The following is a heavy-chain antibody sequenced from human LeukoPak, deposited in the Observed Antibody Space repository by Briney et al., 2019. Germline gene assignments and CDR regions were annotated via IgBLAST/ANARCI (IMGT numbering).Heavy chain of an antibody. V-gene: IGHV3-13*01. D-gene: IGHD6-19*01. CDR3: ARGGIQVSGIDEFDY. Sequence: QPGGSLRLCCAASGFTFIDYDMHWVRQVIGKGLEWVSAIGIRGDTHYSGSVKGRFTISRENAESSLYLQMNSLRVEDTAVYYCARGGIQVSGIDEFDYWGQGTLVTVSS. J-gene: IGHJ4*02. CDR2: IGIRGDT. CDR1: GFTFIDYD.